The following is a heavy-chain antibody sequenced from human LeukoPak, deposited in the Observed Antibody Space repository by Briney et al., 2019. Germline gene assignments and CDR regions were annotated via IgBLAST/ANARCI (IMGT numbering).Heavy chain of an antibody. CDR3: ARGHRRITIFGVVIRDNWFDP. V-gene: IGHV4-34*01. CDR2: INHSGST. Sequence: PSETLSLTCAVYGGSFSGYYWSWIRQPPGKGLEWIGEINHSGSTNYNPSLKSRVTISVDTSKNQFSLKLSSVTAADTAVYYCARGHRRITIFGVVIRDNWFDPWGQGTLVTVSS. CDR1: GGSFSGYY. J-gene: IGHJ5*02. D-gene: IGHD3-3*01.